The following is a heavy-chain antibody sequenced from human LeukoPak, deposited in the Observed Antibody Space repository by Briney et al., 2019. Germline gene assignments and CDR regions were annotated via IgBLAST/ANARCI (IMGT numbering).Heavy chain of an antibody. CDR2: IHYDGARS. Sequence: GGSLRLSCAASGFTFSGYGMHWVRQAPGKGLEWVAFIHYDGARSYYADSVKGRFTISRDNSRNTLYLQMNSLRPEDTAVYYCAKAIWVAATSSWFCLDYWGQRTLVTVSS. V-gene: IGHV3-30*02. CDR1: GFTFSGYG. CDR3: AKAIWVAATSSWFCLDY. D-gene: IGHD3-10*01. J-gene: IGHJ4*02.